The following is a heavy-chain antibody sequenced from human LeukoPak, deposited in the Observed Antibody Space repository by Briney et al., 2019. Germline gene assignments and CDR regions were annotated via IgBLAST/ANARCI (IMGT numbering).Heavy chain of an antibody. Sequence: SGGSLRLSCAASGFSVSSNYMSWFRQAPGKGLEWGSVIYSGGSTYYADSVKGRFTISRDNSKNTLYRQMNSLRAKDTAVYYCARVAVAGTEGMDVWGQGTTVTVSS. CDR1: GFSVSSNY. J-gene: IGHJ6*02. CDR3: ARVAVAGTEGMDV. V-gene: IGHV3-53*01. CDR2: IYSGGST. D-gene: IGHD6-19*01.